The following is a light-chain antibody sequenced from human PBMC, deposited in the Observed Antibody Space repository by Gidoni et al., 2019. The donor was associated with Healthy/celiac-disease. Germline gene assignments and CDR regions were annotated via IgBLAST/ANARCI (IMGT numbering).Light chain of an antibody. J-gene: IGKJ3*01. Sequence: EIVLTQSPGTLSLSPGERATLSCRASQSVSSSYLAWYQHNPGQAPRLLIYCASSRATGIPDRFSGSGSGTDFTLTISRLEPEDFAVYYCQQYGSSHTFGPGTKVDIK. CDR1: QSVSSSY. CDR3: QQYGSSHT. V-gene: IGKV3-20*01. CDR2: CAS.